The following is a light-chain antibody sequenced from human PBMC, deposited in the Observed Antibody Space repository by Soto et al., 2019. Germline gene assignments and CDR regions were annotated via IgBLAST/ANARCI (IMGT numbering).Light chain of an antibody. J-gene: IGKJ3*01. CDR1: QSVSSSY. CDR3: QQYGSSQFT. Sequence: EIVLTQSPGTLSLSPGERATLSCRASQSVSSSYLAWYQQKPGQAPRLLIYGASSRATGIPERFSGSGSVRDFAVAISRLEPEDFAVYYCQQYGSSQFTLVPGTKGDIK. CDR2: GAS. V-gene: IGKV3-20*01.